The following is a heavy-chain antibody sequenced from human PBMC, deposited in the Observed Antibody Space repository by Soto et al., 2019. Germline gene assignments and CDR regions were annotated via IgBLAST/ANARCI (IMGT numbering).Heavy chain of an antibody. CDR1: GYSFTSYW. Sequence: GESLKISCKGSGYSFTSYWIGWVRQMPGKGLEWMGIIYPGDSDTRYSPSFQGQVTISADKSISTAYLQWSSLKASDTAMYYCARRRGSGSYSVYGMDVWGQGTTVTVSS. J-gene: IGHJ6*02. V-gene: IGHV5-51*01. CDR3: ARRRGSGSYSVYGMDV. D-gene: IGHD3-10*01. CDR2: IYPGDSDT.